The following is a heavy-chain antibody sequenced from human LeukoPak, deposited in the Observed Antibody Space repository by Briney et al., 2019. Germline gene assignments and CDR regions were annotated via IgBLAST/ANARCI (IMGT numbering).Heavy chain of an antibody. CDR2: ISGSGGST. D-gene: IGHD1-26*01. Sequence: GGSLRLSCAASGFTFDAHAMSWVRQAPGKGLEWVSAISGSGGSTYYADSVKGRFTISRDNSKNTLYLQMNSLRAEDTAVYYCAKDGAGKWELPTTFDYWGQGTLVTVSS. J-gene: IGHJ4*02. V-gene: IGHV3-23*01. CDR3: AKDGAGKWELPTTFDY. CDR1: GFTFDAHA.